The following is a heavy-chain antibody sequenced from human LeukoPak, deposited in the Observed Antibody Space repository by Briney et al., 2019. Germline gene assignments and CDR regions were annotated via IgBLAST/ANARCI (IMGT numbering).Heavy chain of an antibody. V-gene: IGHV4-30-2*01. CDR2: IYHSGNT. J-gene: IGHJ4*02. CDR3: AISRSGEHFDY. Sequence: KSSETLSLTCAVSGASISSGLYSWSWIRQPPGKGLEWIGYIYHSGNTYYNPSLKSRVTISIDWSKNQFSLKLSSVTAADTAVYYCAISRSGEHFDYWGQGTLVTVSS. D-gene: IGHD4-17*01. CDR1: GASISSGLYS.